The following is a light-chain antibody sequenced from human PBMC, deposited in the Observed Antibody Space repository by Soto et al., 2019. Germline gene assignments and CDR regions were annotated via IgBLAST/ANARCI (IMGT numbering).Light chain of an antibody. CDR3: QQDNIWPSWT. CDR1: QSVSSN. Sequence: EILMTQCPATLSVSPGERATLSCRASQSVSSNVAWYQQKPGQAPRLLIYGASTTATGIPASFSGSGSGTEFTLTISSLQSEDFAVYTCQQDNIWPSWTFGQGTKVAIK. V-gene: IGKV3D-15*01. CDR2: GAS. J-gene: IGKJ1*01.